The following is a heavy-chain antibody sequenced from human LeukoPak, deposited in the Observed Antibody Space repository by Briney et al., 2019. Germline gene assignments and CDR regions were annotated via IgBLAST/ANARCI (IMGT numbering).Heavy chain of an antibody. V-gene: IGHV4-39*01. CDR3: ARQPRITIFGVVISHEVGSRFDP. Sequence: SETLSLTCTVSGGSISSSSYYWGWIRQPPGKGLEWIGSIYYSGSTYYNPSLKSRVTISVDTSKNQFSLKLSSVTAADTAVYYCARQPRITIFGVVISHEVGSRFDPWGQGTLVTVSS. D-gene: IGHD3-3*01. J-gene: IGHJ5*02. CDR1: GGSISSSSYY. CDR2: IYYSGST.